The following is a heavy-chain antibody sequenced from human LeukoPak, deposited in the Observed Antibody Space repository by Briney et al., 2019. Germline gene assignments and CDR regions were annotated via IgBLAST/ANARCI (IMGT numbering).Heavy chain of an antibody. CDR2: ISGSGGST. V-gene: IGHV3-23*01. Sequence: PGGSLRLSXAASGFTFSSYAMSWVCQAPGKGLEWVSAISGSGGSTYYADSVKGRFTISRDNSKNTLYLQMNSLRAEDTAVYYCAKVISRAAAGTGYFDYWGQGTLVTVSS. CDR3: AKVISRAAAGTGYFDY. D-gene: IGHD6-13*01. J-gene: IGHJ4*02. CDR1: GFTFSSYA.